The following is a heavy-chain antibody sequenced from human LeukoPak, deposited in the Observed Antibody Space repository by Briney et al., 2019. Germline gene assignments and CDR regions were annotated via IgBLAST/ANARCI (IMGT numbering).Heavy chain of an antibody. CDR2: ISYDGSNK. J-gene: IGHJ3*02. Sequence: PGGSLRLSCAASGFTFSSYAMHWVRQAPGKGLEWVAVISYDGSNKYYADSVKGRFTISRDNSKNTLYLQMNSLRAEDTAVYYCAKISTPAYSNYVVWDAFDIWGQGTMVTVSS. V-gene: IGHV3-30-3*02. D-gene: IGHD4-11*01. CDR1: GFTFSSYA. CDR3: AKISTPAYSNYVVWDAFDI.